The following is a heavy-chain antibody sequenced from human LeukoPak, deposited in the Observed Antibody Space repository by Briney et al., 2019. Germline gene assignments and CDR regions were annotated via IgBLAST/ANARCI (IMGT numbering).Heavy chain of an antibody. Sequence: GGSLRLSCVASGFAFSNYGMHWVRQAPGKGLEWVSGISGSGGNTNYADSVKGRFTISRDNSKDTLYLQMDSLRVEDTAVYYCAKHYNFWSGYFTYWGQGTLVTVSS. J-gene: IGHJ4*02. V-gene: IGHV3-23*01. CDR1: GFAFSNYG. CDR3: AKHYNFWSGYFTY. D-gene: IGHD3-3*01. CDR2: ISGSGGNT.